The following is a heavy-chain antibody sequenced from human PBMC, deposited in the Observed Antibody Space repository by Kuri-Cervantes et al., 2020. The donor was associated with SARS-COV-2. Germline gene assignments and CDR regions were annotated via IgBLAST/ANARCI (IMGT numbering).Heavy chain of an antibody. Sequence: ASVKVSCKASGYTFISYGISWVRQAPGQGLEWMGWIGAYNGNTNYAQKLQGRVTITTETSTSTAYMELRSLKSDDSAMYYCARVSQVSGGAFDIWGQGTMVTVSS. V-gene: IGHV1-18*01. CDR3: ARVSQVSGGAFDI. D-gene: IGHD6-25*01. J-gene: IGHJ3*02. CDR2: IGAYNGNT. CDR1: GYTFISYG.